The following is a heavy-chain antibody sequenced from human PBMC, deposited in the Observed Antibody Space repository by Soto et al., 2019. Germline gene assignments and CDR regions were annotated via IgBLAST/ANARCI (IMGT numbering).Heavy chain of an antibody. V-gene: IGHV1-18*01. CDR3: ARDCSDGVCYFRY. CDR2: ISAYNGDA. CDR1: GYTFSSYV. Sequence: QVQLVQSGAEVKKPGASVKVSCKATGYTFSSYVISWVRQAPGQGLEWMGWISAYNGDAKYAHKFQGRVTMTADTTTTKAYMELKSLSSDDTAMYYCARDCSDGVCYFRYWGQGTPVTVSS. D-gene: IGHD2-8*01. J-gene: IGHJ4*02.